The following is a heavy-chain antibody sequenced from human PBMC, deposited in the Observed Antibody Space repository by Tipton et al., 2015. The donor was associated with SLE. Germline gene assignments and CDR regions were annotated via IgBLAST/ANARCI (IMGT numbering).Heavy chain of an antibody. J-gene: IGHJ3*02. D-gene: IGHD3-16*01. Sequence: SLRLSCAASGFTFSSYGMHWVRQAPGKGLGWVAVISYDGSNKYYADSVKGRFTISRDNSKNTLYLQMNSLRAEDTAVYYCAREGGYDAFDIWGQGTMVTVSS. CDR1: GFTFSSYG. V-gene: IGHV3-30*03. CDR2: ISYDGSNK. CDR3: AREGGYDAFDI.